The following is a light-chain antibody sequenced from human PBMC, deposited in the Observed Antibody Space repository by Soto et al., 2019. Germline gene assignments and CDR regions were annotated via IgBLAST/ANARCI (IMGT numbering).Light chain of an antibody. J-gene: IGLJ1*01. Sequence: QSALTQPRSVSWSPGQSVTISCTGTSSDVGGYNYVSWYQQHPGKAPKLMIYDVSKRPSGVPDRFSGSKSGNTASLTISGLQAEDEADYYCCSYAGSYTDGFGTGNKVTVL. CDR3: CSYAGSYTDG. V-gene: IGLV2-11*01. CDR1: SSDVGGYNY. CDR2: DVS.